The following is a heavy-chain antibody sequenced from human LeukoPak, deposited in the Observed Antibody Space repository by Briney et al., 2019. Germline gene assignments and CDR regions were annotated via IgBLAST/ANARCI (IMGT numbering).Heavy chain of an antibody. CDR1: GFTFSNYW. CDR2: IKQDGSEK. V-gene: IGHV3-7*03. D-gene: IGHD2-15*01. Sequence: GGSLKLSCVASGFTFSNYWMTWVRQAPGKGLEWVANIKQDGSEKHYVDSVKGRFIISRDNAKNSLYLQMNSLRAEDTAVYYCARDRYCSANWGQGTLVTVSS. CDR3: ARDRYCSAN. J-gene: IGHJ4*02.